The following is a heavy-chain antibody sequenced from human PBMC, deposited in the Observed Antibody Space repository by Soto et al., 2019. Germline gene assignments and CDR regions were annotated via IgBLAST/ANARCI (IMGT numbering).Heavy chain of an antibody. D-gene: IGHD3-22*01. Sequence: EVQLLESGGGLVQPGGSLRLSCAASGFTFSSYAMSWVRQAPGKGLEWVSAISGSGGSTYYADSVKGRFTISRDNSKNTLYLQMNSLRAEDTAVYYCAKDNYYDSSGYYSHYFDYWGQGTLVTVSS. J-gene: IGHJ4*02. CDR3: AKDNYYDSSGYYSHYFDY. V-gene: IGHV3-23*01. CDR2: ISGSGGST. CDR1: GFTFSSYA.